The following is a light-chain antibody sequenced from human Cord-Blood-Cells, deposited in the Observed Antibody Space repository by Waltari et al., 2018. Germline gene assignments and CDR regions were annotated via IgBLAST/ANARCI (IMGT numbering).Light chain of an antibody. Sequence: DIQITQSPSSLSASVGDRVTITCRASQSISSYLNWYQQKPGKAPKLLIYAGYSLQSGVPSRLSGRGSATDFTLTISSMQPDDFAVDYRQQSYSTPYSFGPGTKLEIK. CDR2: AGY. V-gene: IGKV1-39*01. J-gene: IGKJ2*03. CDR3: QQSYSTPYS. CDR1: QSISSY.